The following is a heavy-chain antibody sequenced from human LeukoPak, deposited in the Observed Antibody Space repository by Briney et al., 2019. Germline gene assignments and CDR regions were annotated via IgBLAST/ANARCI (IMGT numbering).Heavy chain of an antibody. CDR1: EYTFSSYE. CDR2: MNPNSDNT. Sequence: GASVKVSCKASEYTFSSYEINWVRQATGRGLEWMGWMNPNSDNTGYAQKFQGRVTMTRNTSISTAYMELSSLRFDDTAVYYCARGNGMDVWGQGTTVTVS. V-gene: IGHV1-8*01. CDR3: ARGNGMDV. J-gene: IGHJ6*02.